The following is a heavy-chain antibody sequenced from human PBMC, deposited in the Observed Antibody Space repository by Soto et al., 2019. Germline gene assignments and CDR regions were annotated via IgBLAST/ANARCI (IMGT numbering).Heavy chain of an antibody. J-gene: IGHJ4*02. V-gene: IGHV1-18*01. CDR3: ARGKSL. CDR2: INPNNGDT. Sequence: QGQLVQSGDEVKKPGASVKLSCKVSGYTFSTFEFSWVRQAPGQGLEWMGCINPNNGDTSYAQKFQGRVTILADTSTTTAYMELRSLRSDDTAMYYCARGKSLWGQGTLVTVSS. CDR1: GYTFSTFE.